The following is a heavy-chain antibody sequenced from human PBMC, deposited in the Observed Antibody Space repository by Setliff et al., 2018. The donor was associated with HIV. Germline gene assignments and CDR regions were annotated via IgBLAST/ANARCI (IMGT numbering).Heavy chain of an antibody. V-gene: IGHV4-39*01. CDR3: ARHRYSSSINWFDP. Sequence: TSETLSLTCNVSGFSFRNSFYNWGWIRQPPGKGLEWIGTIYYSGTTYYNPSLKSRVTMSIDTSQNQFSLKLTSVTVTDTAVYYCARHRYSSSINWFDPWGQGTLVTVSS. D-gene: IGHD6-13*01. J-gene: IGHJ5*02. CDR1: GFSFRNSFYN. CDR2: IYYSGTT.